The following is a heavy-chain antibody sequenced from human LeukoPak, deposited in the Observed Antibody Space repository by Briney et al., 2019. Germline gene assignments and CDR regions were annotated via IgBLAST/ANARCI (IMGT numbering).Heavy chain of an antibody. Sequence: ASVKVFCKVSGYTLTELSMHWVRQAPGKGLEWLGRFDPEDGETIYAQRFQGRVTMTEDTSTNTAYMGLSSLRSADSAVYYCATGRLGEYYEDSSGYFAYWGRGTLVTVSS. CDR2: FDPEDGET. CDR1: GYTLTELS. CDR3: ATGRLGEYYEDSSGYFAY. V-gene: IGHV1-24*01. D-gene: IGHD3-22*01. J-gene: IGHJ4*02.